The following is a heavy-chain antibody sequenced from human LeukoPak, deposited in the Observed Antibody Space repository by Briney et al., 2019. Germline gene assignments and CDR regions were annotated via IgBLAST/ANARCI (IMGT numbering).Heavy chain of an antibody. V-gene: IGHV3-30*02. D-gene: IGHD1-1*01. CDR2: IRDDGSIK. J-gene: IGHJ3*02. CDR3: AKDLGTRSVHDALDI. CDR1: GFTFRNYG. Sequence: GGSLRLSCTASGFTFRNYGIHWVRQAPGKGLEWVTFIRDDGSIKNYADSVKGRFTISRDNSKNTMYLQMNSLRAEDTAIYYCAKDLGTRSVHDALDIWGQGTMVTVSS.